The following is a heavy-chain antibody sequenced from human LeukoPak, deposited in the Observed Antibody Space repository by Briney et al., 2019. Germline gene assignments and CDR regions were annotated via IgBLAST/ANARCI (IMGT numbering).Heavy chain of an antibody. Sequence: SQTLSLTCTVSGGSISSGSYYWSWIRQPAGKGLEWIGRIYTSGSTNYNPSLKSRVTLSVDTSKNQFSLKLSSVTAADTAVYYSARDVMITFGGVIVNWFDPWGQGTLVTVSS. CDR1: GGSISSGSYY. V-gene: IGHV4-61*02. D-gene: IGHD3-16*02. CDR3: ARDVMITFGGVIVNWFDP. CDR2: IYTSGST. J-gene: IGHJ5*02.